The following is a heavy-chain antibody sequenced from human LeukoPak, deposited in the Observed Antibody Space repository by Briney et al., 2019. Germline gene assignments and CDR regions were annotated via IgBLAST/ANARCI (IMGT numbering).Heavy chain of an antibody. CDR1: GFTVSSSY. J-gene: IGHJ4*02. V-gene: IGHV3-53*05. Sequence: GGSLGLSCVVSGFTVSSSYMSWVRQAPGKGLEWVSVLYSGSGGITHYADSVKGRFTISRDNSKNTVYLQMNSLRVEDTAVYYCAKEWRDKYYYDSSGYSPFDYWGQGTLVTVSS. CDR2: LYSGSGGIT. CDR3: AKEWRDKYYYDSSGYSPFDY. D-gene: IGHD3-22*01.